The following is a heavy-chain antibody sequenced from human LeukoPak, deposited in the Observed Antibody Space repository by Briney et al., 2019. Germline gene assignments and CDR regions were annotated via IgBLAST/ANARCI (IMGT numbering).Heavy chain of an antibody. CDR2: IYYSGST. CDR3: ARARIVGARFDY. Sequence: PSETLSLTCTVSGGSISSYYWSWIRQPPGKGLEWIGYIYYSGSTNYNPSLKSRVTISVDTSKNQFSLKLSSVTAADTAVYYCARARIVGARFDYWGQGTLVTVSS. J-gene: IGHJ4*02. CDR1: GGSISSYY. D-gene: IGHD1-26*01. V-gene: IGHV4-59*01.